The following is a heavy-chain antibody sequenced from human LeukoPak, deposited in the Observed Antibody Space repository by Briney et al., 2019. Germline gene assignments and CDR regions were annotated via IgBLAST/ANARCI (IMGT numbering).Heavy chain of an antibody. CDR2: ISYSGRT. CDR1: DGSISSNSYY. CDR3: ARDEIAVAGTFGDY. Sequence: SETLSLTFTVSDGSISSNSYYWGWIRQPPGKGLEWIGSISYSGRTYYNPSLESRVTISVDASKNQFSLELNSVTAADTAVYYCARDEIAVAGTFGDYWGQGTLVTVSS. D-gene: IGHD6-19*01. V-gene: IGHV4-39*02. J-gene: IGHJ4*02.